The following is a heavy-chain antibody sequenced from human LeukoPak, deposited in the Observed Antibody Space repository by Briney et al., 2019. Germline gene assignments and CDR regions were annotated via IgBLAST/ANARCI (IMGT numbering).Heavy chain of an antibody. V-gene: IGHV4-39*01. J-gene: IGHJ4*02. CDR2: IHYDGNT. Sequence: SETLSPTCTVSGGSISSSTYSWTWIRQPPGKGLEWIGSIHYDGNTYYKPSLKSRVTISVDTSKIQFSLRLSSATAADMATYYCARHSLNNYGSYYWGQGTLVTVSS. CDR3: ARHSLNNYGSYY. CDR1: GGSISSSTYS. D-gene: IGHD5-24*01.